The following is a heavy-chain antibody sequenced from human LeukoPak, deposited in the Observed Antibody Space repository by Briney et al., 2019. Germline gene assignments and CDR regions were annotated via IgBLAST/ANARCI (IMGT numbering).Heavy chain of an antibody. CDR1: GGSISSGDYY. V-gene: IGHV4-30-4*08. J-gene: IGHJ6*03. Sequence: PPQTLSLTCTVSGGSISSGDYYWSWIRQPPGKGLEWIGYIYYSGSTYYNPSLKSRVTISVDTSKNQFSLKLSSVTAADTAVYYCARVGYSNYDYYYYMDVWGKGTTVTVSS. CDR2: IYYSGST. D-gene: IGHD4-11*01. CDR3: ARVGYSNYDYYYYMDV.